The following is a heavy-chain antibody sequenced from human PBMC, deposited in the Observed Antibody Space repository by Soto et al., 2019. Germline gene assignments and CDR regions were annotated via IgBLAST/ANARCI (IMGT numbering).Heavy chain of an antibody. CDR2: ISGSGGST. D-gene: IGHD3-3*01. CDR1: GFTFSSYA. V-gene: IGHV3-23*01. CDR3: ANPPNDFWSGYYYYGMDV. Sequence: LRLSCAASGFTFSSYAMSWVRQAPGKGLEWVSAISGSGGSTYYADSVKGRFTISRDNSKNTLYLQMNSLRAEDTAVYYCANPPNDFWSGYYYYGMDVWGQGTTVTVSS. J-gene: IGHJ6*02.